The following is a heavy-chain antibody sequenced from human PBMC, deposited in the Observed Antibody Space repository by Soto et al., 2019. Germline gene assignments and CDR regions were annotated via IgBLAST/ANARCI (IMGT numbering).Heavy chain of an antibody. V-gene: IGHV4-31*03. CDR2: IYYSGST. CDR3: ARGANSITMVRGVITKTLNWFDP. Sequence: SETLSLTCTVSGGSISSGGYYWSWIRQHPGKGLEWIGYIYYSGSTYYNPSLKSRVTISVDTSKNQFSLKLSSVTAADTAVYYCARGANSITMVRGVITKTLNWFDPWGQGTLGTVPQ. J-gene: IGHJ5*02. D-gene: IGHD3-10*01. CDR1: GGSISSGGYY.